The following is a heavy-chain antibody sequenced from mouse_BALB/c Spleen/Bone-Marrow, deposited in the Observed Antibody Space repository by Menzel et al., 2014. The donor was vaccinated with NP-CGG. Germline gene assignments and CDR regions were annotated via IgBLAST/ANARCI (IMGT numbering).Heavy chain of an antibody. D-gene: IGHD2-1*01. CDR3: ARGLWYY. J-gene: IGHJ2*01. V-gene: IGHV1-18*01. CDR1: GYTFTDYT. Sequence: EVKLMESGPELVQPGASVKISCEPSGYTFTDYTIHWVKQSHGKSLEWIGRFNPNNGGINYNQMFRGKATLTVDKSSSSVYMELRSLTSEDSAVYYCARGLWYYWGQGTTLTVSS. CDR2: FNPNNGGI.